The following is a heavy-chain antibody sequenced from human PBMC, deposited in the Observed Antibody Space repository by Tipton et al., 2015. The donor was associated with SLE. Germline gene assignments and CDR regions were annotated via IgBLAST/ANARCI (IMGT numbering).Heavy chain of an antibody. V-gene: IGHV3-23*01. D-gene: IGHD3-10*01. CDR3: ARDKVVYDIGKPLGFGEFYY. Sequence: SLRLSCAGSGFTFSSFAMNWVRQAPGKGLEWVSAISGSGGNTYYADSVKGRFTVSRDNSKNTLYLQMNSLRAEDTAIYYCARDKVVYDIGKPLGFGEFYYWGRGTLVTVSS. CDR2: ISGSGGNT. J-gene: IGHJ4*02. CDR1: GFTFSSFA.